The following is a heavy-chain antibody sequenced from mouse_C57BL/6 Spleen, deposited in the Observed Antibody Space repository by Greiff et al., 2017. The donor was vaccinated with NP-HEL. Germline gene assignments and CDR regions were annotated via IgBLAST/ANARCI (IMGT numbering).Heavy chain of an antibody. CDR1: GFNIKDDY. CDR3: TSDYGPSFDY. D-gene: IGHD1-1*01. J-gene: IGHJ2*01. Sequence: EVQLQQSGAELVRPGASVKLSCTASGFNIKDDYMHWVKQRPEQGLEWIGWIDPENGDTEYASKFQGKATITADTSSTTAYLQLSSLTSEDTAVYYCTSDYGPSFDYWGQGTTLTVSS. CDR2: IDPENGDT. V-gene: IGHV14-4*01.